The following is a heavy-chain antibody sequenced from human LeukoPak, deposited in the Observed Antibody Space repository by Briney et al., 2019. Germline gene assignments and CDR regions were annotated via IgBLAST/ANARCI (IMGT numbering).Heavy chain of an antibody. CDR2: TSGKGGST. D-gene: IGHD4-17*01. J-gene: IGHJ3*02. V-gene: IGHV3-64*02. CDR1: GFTLSNYA. CDR3: ARSYDYGGYLDAFDI. Sequence: GGSLRLSCAASGFTLSNYAMHWVRQAPGKGLGYVSATSGKGGSTYYADSVKGRFTISRDNSKNTLYLQMGSLRAEDMAVYYCARSYDYGGYLDAFDIWGQGTMVTVSS.